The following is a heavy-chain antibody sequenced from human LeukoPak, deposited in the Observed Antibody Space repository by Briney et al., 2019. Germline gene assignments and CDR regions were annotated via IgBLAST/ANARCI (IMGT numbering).Heavy chain of an antibody. J-gene: IGHJ4*02. D-gene: IGHD6-13*01. CDR1: GCSISGYY. CDR3: ARWDHYSSHRFDS. CDR2: SYHSGSS. Sequence: SETLSLTCTVYGCSISGYYWNWMRQPPGKGLEWIGYSYHSGSSNYNPSLKSRVTISVDTSKKQFSLMLSSVTAADTAVDYCARWDHYSSHRFDSWGQGTLVTVSS. V-gene: IGHV4-59*01.